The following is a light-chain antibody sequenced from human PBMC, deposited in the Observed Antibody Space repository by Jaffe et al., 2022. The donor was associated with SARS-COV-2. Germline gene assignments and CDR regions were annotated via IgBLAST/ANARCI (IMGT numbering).Light chain of an antibody. CDR3: QQSYSPLPT. CDR1: QSISNY. CDR2: AAS. Sequence: DIQMTQSPSSLSASVGDRVTITCRASQSISNYLNWYQHKPGKAPELLIFAASSLQSGVPSRFSGSGSGTDFTLTISNLQPEDFATYYCQQSYSPLPTVGQGTNLEI. V-gene: IGKV1-39*01. J-gene: IGKJ2*01.